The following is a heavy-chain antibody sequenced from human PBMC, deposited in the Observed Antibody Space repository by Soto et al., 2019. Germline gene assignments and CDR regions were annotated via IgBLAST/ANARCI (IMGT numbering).Heavy chain of an antibody. CDR3: ARDLVDFWSGHYRWFDP. J-gene: IGHJ5*02. CDR2: IYYSGST. CDR1: GGSISSYY. Sequence: PSETLSLTCTVSGGSISSYYWSWIRQPPGKGLEWIGYIYYSGSTNYNPSLKSRVTISVDTSKNQFSLKLSSVTAADTAVYYCARDLVDFWSGHYRWFDPWGQGTLVTVSA. D-gene: IGHD3-3*01. V-gene: IGHV4-59*01.